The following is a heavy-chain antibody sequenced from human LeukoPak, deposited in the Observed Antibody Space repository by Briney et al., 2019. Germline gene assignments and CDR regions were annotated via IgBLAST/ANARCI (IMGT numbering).Heavy chain of an antibody. D-gene: IGHD6-19*01. CDR2: IKPDGSAK. CDR3: TRDRGYSSFDY. V-gene: IGHV3-7*01. J-gene: IGHJ4*02. Sequence: GGSLRLSCVDSGLTFSRAWMAWVRQSPGRGLEWVANIKPDGSAKNYIESVRGRFTISRDNAKNSLYLQMNSLRAEDTALYYCTRDRGYSSFDYWGQGTLVTVSS. CDR1: GLTFSRAW.